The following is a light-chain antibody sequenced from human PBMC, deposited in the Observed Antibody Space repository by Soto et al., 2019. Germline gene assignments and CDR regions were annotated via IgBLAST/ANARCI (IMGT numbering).Light chain of an antibody. CDR2: GVS. Sequence: QSVLTQPASLSGSPGQSITTSCTGTSSDVGGYNYVSWFQQHPGKAPKFMIYGVSNRPSGVSNRFSGSKSGNTASLTISGLQAEDEADYYCVSYTSSIAWVFGTGTKVTVL. CDR1: SSDVGGYNY. J-gene: IGLJ1*01. CDR3: VSYTSSIAWV. V-gene: IGLV2-14*01.